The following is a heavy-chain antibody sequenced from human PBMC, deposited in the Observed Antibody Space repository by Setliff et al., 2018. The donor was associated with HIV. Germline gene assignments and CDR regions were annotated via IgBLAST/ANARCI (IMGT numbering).Heavy chain of an antibody. D-gene: IGHD5-12*01. CDR2: ISTSGST. Sequence: SETLSLTCTVSGGSISTHHFWSWIRQPAGKGLEWIGRISTSGSTNYNPSLKSRVTLSVDTSKNQFSLKLSSVIAADTALYYCASERWLQNGDAFDVWGQGTMVTVS. CDR1: GGSISTHH. V-gene: IGHV4-4*07. CDR3: ASERWLQNGDAFDV. J-gene: IGHJ3*01.